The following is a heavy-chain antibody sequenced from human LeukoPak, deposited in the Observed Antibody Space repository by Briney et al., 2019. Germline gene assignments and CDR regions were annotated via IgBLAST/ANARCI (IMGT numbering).Heavy chain of an antibody. D-gene: IGHD6-19*01. CDR1: GFTLSSYE. V-gene: IGHV3-23*01. CDR3: TRNSGWYGIS. CDR2: IEYSDTGG. Sequence: GGSLRLSCTVSGFTLSSYEMTWFRQAPGKGLEWVSSIEYSDTGGHYADSVQGRFTTSKDNPKNTLYLQLNSLRAEDTAIYYCTRNSGWYGISWGQGTLVTVSS. J-gene: IGHJ4*02.